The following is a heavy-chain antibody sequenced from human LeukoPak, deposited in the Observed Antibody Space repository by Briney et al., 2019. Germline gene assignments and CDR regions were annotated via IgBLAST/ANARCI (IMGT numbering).Heavy chain of an antibody. CDR2: FDPEDGET. Sequence: GASVKVSCKVSGCILTELSMHWVRQAPGKGLEWMGGFDPEDGETIYAQKFQGRVTMTEDTSTDTAYMELSSLRSENLSSVTCEAGCSSTCGYLGYYYYMDVWGKGTTVTVSS. D-gene: IGHD2-2*01. CDR3: EAGCSSTCGYLGYYYYMDV. V-gene: IGHV1-24*01. J-gene: IGHJ6*03. CDR1: GCILTELS.